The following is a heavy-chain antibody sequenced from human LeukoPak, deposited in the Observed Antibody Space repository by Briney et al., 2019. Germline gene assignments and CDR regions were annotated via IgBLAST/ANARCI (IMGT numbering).Heavy chain of an antibody. CDR1: GGSFSSHY. J-gene: IGHJ3*02. V-gene: IGHV4-59*11. Sequence: SETLSLTCTVSGGSFSSHYWTWLRQPPGKGLEWIGYISYIGSTNYNPSLKSRVTISIDTSRNQFSLRLSSVTAADTAVYYCARDLVTVTKGFDIWGQGTMVSVSS. CDR3: ARDLVTVTKGFDI. CDR2: ISYIGST. D-gene: IGHD4-17*01.